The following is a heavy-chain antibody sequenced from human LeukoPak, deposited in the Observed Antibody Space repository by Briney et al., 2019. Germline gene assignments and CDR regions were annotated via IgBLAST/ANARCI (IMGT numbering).Heavy chain of an antibody. V-gene: IGHV4-61*02. CDR2: IYTSGST. D-gene: IGHD2-2*01. CDR3: ARDHRYCSSTSCFRRGYNWFDP. CDR1: GGSISSGSYY. Sequence: SETLSLTCTVSGGSISSGSYYWSWIRQPAVKGLEWIGRIYTSGSTNYNPSLKSRVTISVDTSKNQFSLKLSSVTAADTAVYYCARDHRYCSSTSCFRRGYNWFDPWGQGTLVTVSS. J-gene: IGHJ5*02.